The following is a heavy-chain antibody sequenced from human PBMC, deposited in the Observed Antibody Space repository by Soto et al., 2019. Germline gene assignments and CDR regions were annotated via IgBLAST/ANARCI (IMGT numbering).Heavy chain of an antibody. CDR2: INHSGST. J-gene: IGHJ6*03. D-gene: IGHD3-16*01. CDR1: GGSFSGYY. CDR3: ARGLYDYIWGSPPKDYYYYMDV. V-gene: IGHV4-34*01. Sequence: QVQLQQWGAGLLKPSETLSLSCAVYGGSFSGYYWSWIRQPPGKGLEWIGEINHSGSTNYNPSLKSRVTISVDTSKNQFSLRLSSVTAADTAVYYCARGLYDYIWGSPPKDYYYYMDVWGKGTTVTVSS.